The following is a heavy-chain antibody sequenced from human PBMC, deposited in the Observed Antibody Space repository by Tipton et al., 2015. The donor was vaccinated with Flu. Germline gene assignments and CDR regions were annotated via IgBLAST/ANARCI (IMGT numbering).Heavy chain of an antibody. CDR3: AKGGLLASNYYYGMDV. Sequence: GSLRLSCAASGFKFDDYAMHWVRQAPGKGLEWVSTVSWDGNAVYYAEALKGRITLSRDNSRSSLSLQMNNLRPEDTARYYCAKGGLLASNYYYGMDVWGQGTTVTVSS. D-gene: IGHD3-3*02. CDR1: GFKFDDYA. V-gene: IGHV3-43D*03. J-gene: IGHJ6*02. CDR2: VSWDGNAV.